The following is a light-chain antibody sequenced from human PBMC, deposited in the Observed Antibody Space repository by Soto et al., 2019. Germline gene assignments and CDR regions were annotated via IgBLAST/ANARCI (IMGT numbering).Light chain of an antibody. Sequence: DIQMTQSPSTLSASVVERVTITFRASQSISSWLAWYQQKPGKAPKLLIYGASNRATGIPDRFSGSGSGTDFTLIINRLEPEDVAIYYCQQYGGSPRITFGQGTRLEIK. CDR3: QQYGGSPRIT. J-gene: IGKJ5*01. CDR1: QSISSW. CDR2: GAS. V-gene: IGKV1-5*01.